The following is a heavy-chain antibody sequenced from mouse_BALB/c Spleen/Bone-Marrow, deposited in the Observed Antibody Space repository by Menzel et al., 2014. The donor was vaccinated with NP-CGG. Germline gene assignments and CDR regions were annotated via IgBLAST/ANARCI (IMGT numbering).Heavy chain of an antibody. V-gene: IGHV5-17*02. CDR3: GRGGGFGIWYIDV. CDR1: GFTFSSFG. J-gene: IGHJ1*01. D-gene: IGHD1-1*02. CDR2: ISSGSSTI. Sequence: EVMLVESGGGLVQPGGSRKLSCAASGFTFSSFGMHWVRQAPEKGLEWVAYISSGSSTIYYADTVKGRFTISRENPNNSLFLQMNRIRSEDTAMYYCGRGGGFGIWYIDVWGPGTPVTVSS.